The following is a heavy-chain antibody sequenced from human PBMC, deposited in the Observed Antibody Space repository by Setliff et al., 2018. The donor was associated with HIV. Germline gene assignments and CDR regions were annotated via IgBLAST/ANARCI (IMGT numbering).Heavy chain of an antibody. D-gene: IGHD5-12*01. CDR2: INAGNGNT. Sequence: ASVKVSCKASGYTFTNYVIHWVRQAPGQRLEWMGWINAGNGNTNYAQKLQGRVTMTTDTSTSTAYMELRSLRSDDTAVYYCARGGMYGYKLSGLVFQHWGQGTLVTVSS. CDR3: ARGGMYGYKLSGLVFQH. CDR1: GYTFTNYV. J-gene: IGHJ1*01. V-gene: IGHV1-18*01.